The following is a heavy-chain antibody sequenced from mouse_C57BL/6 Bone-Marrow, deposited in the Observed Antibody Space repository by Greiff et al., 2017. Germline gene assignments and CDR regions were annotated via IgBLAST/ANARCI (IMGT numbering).Heavy chain of an antibody. CDR1: GYPFTSYW. V-gene: IGHV1-64*01. J-gene: IGHJ2*01. Sequence: QVQLQQPGAELVKPGASVKLSCKASGYPFTSYWMHWVKQRPGQGLEWIGMIHPNSGSTNYNAKFKSKDTLTVDKSSSTAYMQLSSLTSEDSAVYDCARITTEVASFDYWGQGTTRTVSS. CDR2: IHPNSGST. D-gene: IGHD1-1*01. CDR3: ARITTEVASFDY.